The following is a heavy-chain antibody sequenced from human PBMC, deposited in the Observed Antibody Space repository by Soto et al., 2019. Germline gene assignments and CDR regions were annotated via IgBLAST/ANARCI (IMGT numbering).Heavy chain of an antibody. V-gene: IGHV1-46*01. D-gene: IGHD5-12*01. Sequence: GASVKVSCKASGYTFTSYYMHWVRQAPGQGLEWMGKINPSGGSTSYAQKFQGRVTMTRDTSTSTDYMELSSMRTEDTAVYYYERGISVNIVATTSFDYWGQGTLVTVSS. CDR1: GYTFTSYY. CDR3: ERGISVNIVATTSFDY. J-gene: IGHJ4*02. CDR2: INPSGGST.